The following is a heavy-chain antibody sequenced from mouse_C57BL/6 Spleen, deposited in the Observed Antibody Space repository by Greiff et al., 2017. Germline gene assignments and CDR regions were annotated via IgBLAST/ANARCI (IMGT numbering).Heavy chain of an antibody. CDR1: GYTFTSYW. J-gene: IGHJ2*01. V-gene: IGHV1-55*01. CDR2: IYPGSGST. D-gene: IGHD2-4*01. Sequence: QVQLQQPGAELVKPGASVKMSCKASGYTFTSYWITWVKQRPGQGLEWVGDIYPGSGSTNYNEKFKSKATLTVDTASSTAYMQLSSLTSEDSAVYYCARPSYDYDFDYWGQGTTLTVSS. CDR3: ARPSYDYDFDY.